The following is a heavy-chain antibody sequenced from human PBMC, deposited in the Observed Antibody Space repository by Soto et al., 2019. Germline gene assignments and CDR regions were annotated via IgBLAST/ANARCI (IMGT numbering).Heavy chain of an antibody. Sequence: SETLSLTCTVSGGSVSRGSHYWSWTRQPPGKGLEWIGYIFYSGSTNYNPSLKSRLTISVDTSKNQFSLKLSSATAADTAVYYCARYTYTYDGGVSPDCYCYGMDVWGQGTTVTVSS. CDR1: GGSVSRGSHY. CDR2: IFYSGST. V-gene: IGHV4-61*01. CDR3: ARYTYTYDGGVSPDCYCYGMDV. J-gene: IGHJ6*02. D-gene: IGHD2-21*02.